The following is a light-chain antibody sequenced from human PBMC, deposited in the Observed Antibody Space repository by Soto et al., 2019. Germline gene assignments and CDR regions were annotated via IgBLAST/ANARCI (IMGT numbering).Light chain of an antibody. CDR2: GAS. J-gene: IGKJ3*01. V-gene: IGKV3-20*01. Sequence: EIVLTQSPGTLSLSAGERATLSCRASQSINSRYLAWYQQKPGQAPRLPIYGASSRATGIPDRFRGSRSGTDSTLTISRLEPEAVAVDYCQQVESSPGFTFGPGTKVDIK. CDR1: QSINSRY. CDR3: QQVESSPGFT.